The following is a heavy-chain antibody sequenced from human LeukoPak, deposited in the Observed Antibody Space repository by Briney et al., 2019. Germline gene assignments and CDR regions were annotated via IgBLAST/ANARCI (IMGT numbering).Heavy chain of an antibody. CDR3: ARIYYYGSEYYFDY. CDR2: IYYSGST. D-gene: IGHD3-10*01. CDR1: GGSISSYY. J-gene: IGHJ4*02. Sequence: SEILSLTCTVSGGSISSYYWSWIRQPPGKGLEWIGYIYYSGSTNYNPSLKSRVTISVDTSKNQFSLKLSSVTAADTAVYYCARIYYYGSEYYFDYWGQGTLVTVSS. V-gene: IGHV4-59*01.